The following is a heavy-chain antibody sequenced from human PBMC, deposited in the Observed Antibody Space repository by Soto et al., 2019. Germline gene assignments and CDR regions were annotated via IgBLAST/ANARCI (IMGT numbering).Heavy chain of an antibody. V-gene: IGHV5-51*01. CDR3: ARQALHCGGDCYTSGYYYYYGMDV. CDR2: IYPGDSDT. D-gene: IGHD2-21*02. J-gene: IGHJ6*02. CDR1: GYSFTSYW. Sequence: GESLKISCKGPGYSFTSYWIGWVRQMPGKGLEWMGIIYPGDSDTRYSPSFQGQVTISADKSISTAYLQWSSLKASDTAMYYCARQALHCGGDCYTSGYYYYYGMDVWGQGTTVTVSS.